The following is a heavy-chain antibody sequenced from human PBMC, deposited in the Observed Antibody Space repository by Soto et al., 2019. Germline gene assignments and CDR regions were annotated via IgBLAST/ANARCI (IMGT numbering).Heavy chain of an antibody. CDR1: GGTFSSYA. D-gene: IGHD6-19*01. J-gene: IGHJ3*02. CDR3: ARAPRMAVAGTGAAFDI. V-gene: IGHV1-69*01. CDR2: IIPIFGTA. Sequence: QVQLVQSGAEVKKPGSSVKVSCKASGGTFSSYAISWVRQAPGQGLEWMGGIIPIFGTANYAQKFQGRVTITAEESTSTAYMELSSLRSEDTAVYYCARAPRMAVAGTGAAFDIWGQGTMVTVSS.